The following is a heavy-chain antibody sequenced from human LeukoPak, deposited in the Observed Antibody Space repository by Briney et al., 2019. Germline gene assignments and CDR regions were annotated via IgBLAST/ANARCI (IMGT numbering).Heavy chain of an antibody. D-gene: IGHD1-26*01. CDR1: GFTFSSYA. CDR3: AKVRSGSYFIDAFDI. J-gene: IGHJ3*02. V-gene: IGHV3-23*01. Sequence: GGSLRLSCAASGFTFSSYAMSWVRQAPGKGLEWVSAISGSGGSTYYADSVKGRFTISRDNSKNTLYLQMNGQRAEDTAVYYCAKVRSGSYFIDAFDIWGQGTMVTVSS. CDR2: ISGSGGST.